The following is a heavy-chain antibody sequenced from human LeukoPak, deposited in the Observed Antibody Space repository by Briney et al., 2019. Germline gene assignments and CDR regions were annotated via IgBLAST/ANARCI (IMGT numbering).Heavy chain of an antibody. CDR1: GYTVTGYY. D-gene: IGHD6-19*01. CDR3: ARANPVAGIDY. CDR2: INPNSGGT. Sequence: GASVKVSGKAAGYTVTGYYMHWVRQAPGQGREWMGLINPNSGGTNYAQKFQGRVTITADKSTSTAYMELSSLRSEDTAVYYCARANPVAGIDYWGQGTLVTVSS. V-gene: IGHV1-2*02. J-gene: IGHJ4*02.